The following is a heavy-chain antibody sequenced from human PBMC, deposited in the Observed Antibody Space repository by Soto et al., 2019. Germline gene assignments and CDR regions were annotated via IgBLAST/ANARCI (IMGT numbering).Heavy chain of an antibody. J-gene: IGHJ4*02. CDR2: MSYRGIDK. D-gene: IGHD3-3*01. CDR1: GFPLASYT. CDR3: ARRRAGSLEWLVDF. Sequence: QVRLVESGGGVVQPGRSLRLSCAASGFPLASYTMHWVRQAPGKGLEWVAVMSYRGIDKYYADSMKDRFTISRDTSKNTLFLEMNSLRPDDTAIYFSARRRAGSLEWLVDFWGQGTLVTVSS. V-gene: IGHV3-30*03.